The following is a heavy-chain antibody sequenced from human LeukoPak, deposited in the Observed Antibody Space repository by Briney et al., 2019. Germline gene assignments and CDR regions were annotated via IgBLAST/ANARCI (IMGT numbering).Heavy chain of an antibody. V-gene: IGHV3-23*01. D-gene: IGHD3-22*01. J-gene: IGHJ1*01. Sequence: GGSLRLSCAASGFTFSSYDMSWVRQAPGKGLEWVSAISGSGGSTYYADSVKGRFTISRDNSKNTLYLQMNSLRAEDTAVYYCASGEAYYYDREYWGQGTLVTVSS. CDR3: ASGEAYYYDREY. CDR1: GFTFSSYD. CDR2: ISGSGGST.